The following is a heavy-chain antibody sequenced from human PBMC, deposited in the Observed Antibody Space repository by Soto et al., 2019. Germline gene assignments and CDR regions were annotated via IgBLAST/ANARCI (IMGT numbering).Heavy chain of an antibody. V-gene: IGHV4-34*01. CDR1: GGSFSGYY. D-gene: IGHD6-6*01. Sequence: QVQLQQWGAGLLKPSETLSLTCAVYGGSFSGYYWSWIRQPPGKGLEWIGEINHSGSTNYNPSLKSRVTISVDTSKNQFSLKLSSVTAADTAVYYCASGDIQIVPAHYGMDVWGQGTTVTVSS. CDR3: ASGDIQIVPAHYGMDV. CDR2: INHSGST. J-gene: IGHJ6*02.